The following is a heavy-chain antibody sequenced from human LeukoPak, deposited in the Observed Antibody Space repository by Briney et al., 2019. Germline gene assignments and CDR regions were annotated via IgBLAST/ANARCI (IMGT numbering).Heavy chain of an antibody. CDR3: ARSLQLWLHRAYNWFDP. CDR1: GYTFTGYY. V-gene: IGHV1-2*02. CDR2: INPNSGGT. Sequence: ASVKVSCKASGYTFTGYYMHWVRQAPGQGLEWMGWINPNSGGTNYAQKFQGRVTMTRDTSISTAYMELSRLRSDDTAVYYCARSLQLWLHRAYNWFDPWGQGTLVAVSS. D-gene: IGHD5-18*01. J-gene: IGHJ5*02.